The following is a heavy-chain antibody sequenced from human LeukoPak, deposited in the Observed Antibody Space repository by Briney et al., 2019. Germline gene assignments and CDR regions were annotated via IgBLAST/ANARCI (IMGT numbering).Heavy chain of an antibody. CDR1: GGSISSYY. CDR2: IYYSGST. Sequence: PSETLSLTCTVSGGSISSYYWSWIRQPPGKGLEWIGYIYYSGSTNYNPSLRSRVTISVDTSKNQFSLKLYSVTAADTAVYYCARDPSTYGGYGYYFDYWGQGTLVTVSS. V-gene: IGHV4-59*01. J-gene: IGHJ4*02. D-gene: IGHD5-12*01. CDR3: ARDPSTYGGYGYYFDY.